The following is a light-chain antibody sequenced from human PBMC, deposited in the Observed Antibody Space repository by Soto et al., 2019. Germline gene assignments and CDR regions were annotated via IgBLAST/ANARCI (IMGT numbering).Light chain of an antibody. CDR1: HSVSNN. J-gene: IGKJ5*01. CDR3: QQYNNWPRGT. CDR2: GAS. Sequence: EIVMTQSPVTLSVSPGERATLSCRASHSVSNNLAWYQQKPGQAPRVLIYGASTRATGIPARFSGSGSGTEFTLTISSLQSEDFAVYYCQQYNNWPRGTFGQGTRLEIK. V-gene: IGKV3D-15*01.